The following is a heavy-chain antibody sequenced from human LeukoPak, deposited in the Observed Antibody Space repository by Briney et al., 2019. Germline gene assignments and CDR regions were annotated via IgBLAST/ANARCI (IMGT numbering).Heavy chain of an antibody. CDR3: AGQRAWFGEWAFDY. V-gene: IGHV4-39*01. J-gene: IGHJ4*02. CDR1: SGSITAIDNHY. CDR2: INRGGHT. Sequence: SETLSLTCSMSSGSITAIDNHYWGWIRQPPGKGLEWIGSINRGGHTYYNPPLESRFTISVDTSKMQFSLMVTSVTAADTAVYYCAGQRAWFGEWAFDYWGPGTLVTVSS. D-gene: IGHD3-10*01.